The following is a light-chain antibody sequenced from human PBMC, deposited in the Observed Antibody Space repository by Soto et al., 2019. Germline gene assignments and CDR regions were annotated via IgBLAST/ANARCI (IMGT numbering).Light chain of an antibody. CDR3: QQYNNWPPLT. CDR2: VAS. J-gene: IGKJ4*01. V-gene: IGKV3-15*01. CDR1: LSVSSN. Sequence: EIVMTQSPSTLSVSPEERATLSCRASLSVSSNLAWYQQKPGQAPRLIIYVASTRATGIPASFSGSGSGTEFTLNISGLQSQNVAVYYCQQYNNWPPLTFSGGTKVEIK.